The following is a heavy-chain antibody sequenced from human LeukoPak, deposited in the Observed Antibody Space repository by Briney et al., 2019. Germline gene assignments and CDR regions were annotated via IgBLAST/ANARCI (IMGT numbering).Heavy chain of an antibody. CDR3: ASTTVTTTHYYYYYYMDV. CDR2: ISSSSSYI. Sequence: GGSLRLSCAASGFTFSSYEMNWVRQAPGKGLEWVSSISSSSSYIYYADSVKGRFTISRDNAKNSLYLQMNSLRAEDTAVYYCASTTVTTTHYYYYYYMDVWGKGTTVTVSS. J-gene: IGHJ6*03. V-gene: IGHV3-21*01. D-gene: IGHD4-11*01. CDR1: GFTFSSYE.